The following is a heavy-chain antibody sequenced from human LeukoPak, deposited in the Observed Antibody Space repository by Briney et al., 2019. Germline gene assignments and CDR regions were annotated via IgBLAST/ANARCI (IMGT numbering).Heavy chain of an antibody. CDR1: GFTFSSYA. V-gene: IGHV3-23*01. CDR3: ANVPYDFWSGCRYYFDY. CDR2: ISGSGGST. D-gene: IGHD3-3*01. Sequence: GGSLRLSCAASGFTFSSYAMSWVRQAPGKGLEWVSAISGSGGSTYYADSVKGRFTISRDNPKNTLYLQMNSLRAEDTAVYYCANVPYDFWSGCRYYFDYWGQGSLVTVSS. J-gene: IGHJ4*02.